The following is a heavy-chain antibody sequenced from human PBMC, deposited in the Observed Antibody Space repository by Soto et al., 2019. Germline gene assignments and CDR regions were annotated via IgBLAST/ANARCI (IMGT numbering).Heavy chain of an antibody. D-gene: IGHD3-22*01. CDR3: ERMALYYDSSGKKINWLES. CDR1: VVSISIYY. V-gene: IGHV4-59*01. J-gene: IGHJ5*01. Sequence: PSSTXSLTCTASVVSISIYYFILIRHPPGKGLEWIGYIYYSGSTNYNPSLKSRVTISVDTSQNQISLKLSSVTAADTAVYYCERMALYYDSSGKKINWLESWGQGTLV. CDR2: IYYSGST.